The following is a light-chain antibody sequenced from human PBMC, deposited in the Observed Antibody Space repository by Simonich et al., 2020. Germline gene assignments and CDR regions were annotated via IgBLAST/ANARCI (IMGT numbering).Light chain of an antibody. J-gene: IGKJ1*01. CDR3: QQYGSSPRT. CDR1: QSVSSSY. V-gene: IGKV3-20*01. CDR2: GAS. Sequence: EIVLTQSPGTLSLSPGERATLSCRASQSVSSSYLAWYQQKPGHAPRLIIYGASSRATGIPDRFSGSGSGTDFTLTSSRLEPEDFAVYYCQQYGSSPRTFGQGTKVEIK.